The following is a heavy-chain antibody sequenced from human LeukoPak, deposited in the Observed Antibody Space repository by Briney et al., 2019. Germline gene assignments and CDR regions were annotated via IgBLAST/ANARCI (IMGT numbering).Heavy chain of an antibody. CDR2: IYHSGST. Sequence: SQTLSLTCTVSGGSISSGGYYWSWIRQPPGKGLEWIGYIYHSGSTYYNPSLKSRVTISVDRSKNQFSLKLSSVTAADTAVYYCARDRTASGSSPGYFDYWGQGTLVTVSS. V-gene: IGHV4-30-2*01. D-gene: IGHD1-26*01. CDR3: ARDRTASGSSPGYFDY. CDR1: GGSISSGGYY. J-gene: IGHJ4*02.